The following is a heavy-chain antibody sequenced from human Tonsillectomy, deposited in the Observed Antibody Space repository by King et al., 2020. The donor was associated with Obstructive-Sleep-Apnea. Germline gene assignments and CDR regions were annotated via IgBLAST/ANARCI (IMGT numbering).Heavy chain of an antibody. CDR2: ISYDGSNK. D-gene: IGHD5-18*01. CDR1: GFTFSSYG. CDR3: AKDRGYSYGHYYFDY. J-gene: IGHJ4*02. Sequence: QLVQSGGGVVQPGRSLRLSCAASGFTFSSYGMHWVRQAPGKGLEWVAVISYDGSNKYYADSVKGRFTISRDNSKNTLYLQMNSLRAEDTAVYYCAKDRGYSYGHYYFDYWGQGTLVTVSS. V-gene: IGHV3-30*18.